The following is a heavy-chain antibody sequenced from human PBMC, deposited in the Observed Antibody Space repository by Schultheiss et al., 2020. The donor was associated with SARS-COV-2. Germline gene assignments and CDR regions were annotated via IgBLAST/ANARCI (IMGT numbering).Heavy chain of an antibody. CDR3: ARAGRWLQWGYFDY. Sequence: ASVKVSCKASGYTFTSYGISWVRQAPGQGLEWMGWINPNSGGTNYAQKFQGRVTMTRDTSISTAYMELSRLRSDDTAVYYCARAGRWLQWGYFDYWGQGTLVTVSS. CDR1: GYTFTSYG. V-gene: IGHV1-2*02. D-gene: IGHD5-24*01. CDR2: INPNSGGT. J-gene: IGHJ4*02.